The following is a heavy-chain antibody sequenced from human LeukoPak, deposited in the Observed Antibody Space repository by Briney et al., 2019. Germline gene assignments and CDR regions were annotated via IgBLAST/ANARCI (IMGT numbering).Heavy chain of an antibody. J-gene: IGHJ3*01. D-gene: IGHD3-3*01. Sequence: SETLSLTCNVSGGSISSYYWSWIRQPPGKGLEWIGYIYYSGSTNYNPSLKSRVTISVDTSKNQFSLKLSSVTATDTAVYYCARNSPFEWAVFGDSFDVWGQGTVVAVSS. V-gene: IGHV4-59*01. CDR3: ARNSPFEWAVFGDSFDV. CDR1: GGSISSYY. CDR2: IYYSGST.